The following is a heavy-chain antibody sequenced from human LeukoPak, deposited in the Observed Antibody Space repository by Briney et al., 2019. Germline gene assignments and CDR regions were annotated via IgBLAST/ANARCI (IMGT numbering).Heavy chain of an antibody. J-gene: IGHJ4*02. CDR2: IYYSGST. CDR3: ARERRDCSGGSCYLFDY. Sequence: SETLSLTCTVSGGSISSYYWSWIRQPPGKGLEWIGYIYYSGSTNYNPSLKSRVTISVDTSKNQFSLKLSSVTAADTAVYYCARERRDCSGGSCYLFDYWGQGTLVTVSS. V-gene: IGHV4-59*01. D-gene: IGHD2-15*01. CDR1: GGSISSYY.